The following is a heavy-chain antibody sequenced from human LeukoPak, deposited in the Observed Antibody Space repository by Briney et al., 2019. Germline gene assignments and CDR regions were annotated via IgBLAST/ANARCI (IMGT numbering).Heavy chain of an antibody. CDR3: AKGRWEPRYYFDY. Sequence: PGGSLRLSCAASGFTFSSYAMHWVRQAPGKGLEWVSGISWNSGSIGYADSVKGRFTISRDNAKNSLYLQMNSLRAEDTALYYCAKGRWEPRYYFDYWGQGTLVTVSS. J-gene: IGHJ4*02. V-gene: IGHV3-9*01. CDR1: GFTFSSYA. D-gene: IGHD1-26*01. CDR2: ISWNSGSI.